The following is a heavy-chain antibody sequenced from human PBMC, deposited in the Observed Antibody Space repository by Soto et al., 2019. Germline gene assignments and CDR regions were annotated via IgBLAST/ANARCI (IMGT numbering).Heavy chain of an antibody. CDR1: GGTFSSYA. CDR2: IIPIFGTA. Sequence: SVKVSCKASGGTFSSYAISWVRQAPGQGLEWMGGIIPIFGTANYAQKFQGRVTITADESTSTAYMELSSLRSEDTAVYYCARDHARIDYYDSSGYSHDAFDIWGQGTMVTVSS. D-gene: IGHD3-22*01. CDR3: ARDHARIDYYDSSGYSHDAFDI. V-gene: IGHV1-69*13. J-gene: IGHJ3*02.